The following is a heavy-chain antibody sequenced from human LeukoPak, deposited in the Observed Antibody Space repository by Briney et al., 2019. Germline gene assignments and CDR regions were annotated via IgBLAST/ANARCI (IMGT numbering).Heavy chain of an antibody. CDR3: ARGGMGYYDSSGDLDY. CDR2: INPSGGST. J-gene: IGHJ4*02. D-gene: IGHD3-22*01. CDR1: GYTFTSYY. Sequence: GASVKVSCKASGYTFTSYYMHWVRQAPGQGLEWMGIINPSGGSTSYAQKFQGRVTMTRDTSTSTVYMELSSLRSEDTAVYYCARGGMGYYDSSGDLDYWGQGTLVTVSS. V-gene: IGHV1-46*01.